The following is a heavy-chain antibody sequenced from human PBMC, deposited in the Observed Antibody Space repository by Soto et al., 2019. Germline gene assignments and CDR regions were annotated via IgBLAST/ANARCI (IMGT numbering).Heavy chain of an antibody. Sequence: GGSLRLSCAASGFTFSSYAMHWVRQAPGKGLEWVAVISYDGSNKYYADSVKGRFTISRDNSKNTLYLQMNSLRAEDTAVYYCARVPEERSGYVYYYYGMDVWGQGTTVTVSS. CDR1: GFTFSSYA. CDR3: ARVPEERSGYVYYYYGMDV. V-gene: IGHV3-30-3*01. CDR2: ISYDGSNK. D-gene: IGHD3-3*01. J-gene: IGHJ6*02.